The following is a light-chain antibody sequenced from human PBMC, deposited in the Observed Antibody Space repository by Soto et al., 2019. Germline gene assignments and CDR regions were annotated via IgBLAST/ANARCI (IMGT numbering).Light chain of an antibody. CDR3: QQRSNWPPIT. CDR2: DAS. V-gene: IGKV3-11*01. CDR1: QSVSSY. Sequence: EVVLTPSPATLSLSPGERATLSCRASQSVSSYLAWYQQKPGQAPRLLIFDASSRAIGIPARFSGSGSGTDFTLTISSLEPEDSAVYYCQQRSNWPPITFGQGTRLEIK. J-gene: IGKJ5*01.